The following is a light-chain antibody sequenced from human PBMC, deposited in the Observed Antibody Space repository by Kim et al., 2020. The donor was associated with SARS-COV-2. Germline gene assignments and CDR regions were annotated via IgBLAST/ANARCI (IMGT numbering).Light chain of an antibody. CDR3: CSYAGSYTWV. CDR1: SSDVGNSHY. J-gene: IGLJ2*01. CDR2: DVG. V-gene: IGLV2-11*01. Sequence: QSALTQPRSVSGSPGQSVTISCTGTSSDVGNSHYVSWYQQHPGKAPKLMIYDVGERPSGVPDRFSGSKSDNTASLTISGLQAEDEADYYCCSYAGSYTWVFGGGTKVTVL.